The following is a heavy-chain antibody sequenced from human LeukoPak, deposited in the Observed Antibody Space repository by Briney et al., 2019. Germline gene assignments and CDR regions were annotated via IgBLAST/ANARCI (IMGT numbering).Heavy chain of an antibody. CDR3: ARGTDSSGWYYWFDP. CDR2: INHGGST. Sequence: SETLSLTCAVYGGSFSGYYWSWIRQPPGKGLEWIGEINHGGSTNYNPSLKSRVTISVDTSKNQFSLKLSSVTAADTAVYYCARGTDSSGWYYWFDPWGQGTLVTVSS. CDR1: GGSFSGYY. J-gene: IGHJ5*02. D-gene: IGHD6-19*01. V-gene: IGHV4-34*01.